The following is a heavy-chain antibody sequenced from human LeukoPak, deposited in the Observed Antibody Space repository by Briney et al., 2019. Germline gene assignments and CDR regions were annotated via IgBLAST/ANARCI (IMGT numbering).Heavy chain of an antibody. CDR2: IYYSGNT. Sequence: SEALSLTCTVSGGSINSYYWSWIRQPPGKGLEWIGYIYYSGNTNYNSSLKSRVSISIDTSKNQLSLQLSSVTAADTAVYYCARDRDSSGLRDFDLWGRGTLVTVSA. CDR1: GGSINSYY. D-gene: IGHD3-22*01. CDR3: ARDRDSSGLRDFDL. J-gene: IGHJ2*01. V-gene: IGHV4-59*01.